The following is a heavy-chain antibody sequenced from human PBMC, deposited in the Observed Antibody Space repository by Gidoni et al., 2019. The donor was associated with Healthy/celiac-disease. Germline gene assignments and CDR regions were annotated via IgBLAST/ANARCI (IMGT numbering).Heavy chain of an antibody. CDR1: GFTVSSNY. J-gene: IGHJ4*02. D-gene: IGHD3-10*01. V-gene: IGHV3-66*02. CDR2: IYSGGST. CDR3: ARELPVIPGYFDY. Sequence: EVQLVESGGGLVQPVGSLSLSCAASGFTVSSNYMSWVRQAPGKGLEWVSVIYSGGSTYYADSVKGRFTISRDNSKNTLYLQMNSLRAEDTAVYYCARELPVIPGYFDYWGQGTLVTVSS.